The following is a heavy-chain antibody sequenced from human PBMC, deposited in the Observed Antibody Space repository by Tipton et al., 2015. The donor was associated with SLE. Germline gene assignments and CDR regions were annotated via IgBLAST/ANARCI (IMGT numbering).Heavy chain of an antibody. CDR2: IWYDGSNK. CDR1: GFTFSSYG. V-gene: IGHV3-30*19. Sequence: SLRLSCAASGFTFSSYGMHWVRQAPGKGLEWVAVIWYDGSNKYYADSVKGRFTISRDNSKNTLYLQMNSLRAEDTAVYYCAREGGQRLAFDYWGQGTLVTVSS. J-gene: IGHJ4*02. D-gene: IGHD6-25*01. CDR3: AREGGQRLAFDY.